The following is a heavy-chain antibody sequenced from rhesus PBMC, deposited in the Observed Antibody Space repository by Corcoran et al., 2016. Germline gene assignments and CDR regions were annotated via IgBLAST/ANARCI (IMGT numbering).Heavy chain of an antibody. J-gene: IGHJ6*01. CDR1: GFTFGSYA. CDR2: IIPLVGIT. Sequence: QVQLVQSGAEVKKPGASVKVSCKASGFTFGSYAISWVRQAPGQGLERMGVIIPLVGITNYAEKFQGRVTITAGTSTSTAYMGLSSLRSEDTAVYYCARGSYYNIWTGYYLGGLDSWGQGVVVTVAS. CDR3: ARGSYYNIWTGYYLGGLDS. D-gene: IGHD3-3*01. V-gene: IGHV1-198*02.